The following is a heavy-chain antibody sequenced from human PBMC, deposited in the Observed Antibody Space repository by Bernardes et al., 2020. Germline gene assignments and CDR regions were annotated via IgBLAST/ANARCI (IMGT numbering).Heavy chain of an antibody. CDR1: GYTFTSYY. Sequence: ASVKVSCKASGYTFTSYYMHWVRQAPGQGLEWMGIINLSGGSTTYAQKFEGRVTMTRDKSTSTVDMELSSLRFEDTAVYYCARVGDGYSYGADYWGQGTLVTVSS. J-gene: IGHJ4*02. D-gene: IGHD5-18*01. CDR2: INLSGGST. V-gene: IGHV1-46*03. CDR3: ARVGDGYSYGADY.